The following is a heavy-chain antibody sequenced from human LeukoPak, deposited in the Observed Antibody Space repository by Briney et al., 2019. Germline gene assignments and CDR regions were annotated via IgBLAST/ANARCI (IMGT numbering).Heavy chain of an antibody. V-gene: IGHV1-46*01. D-gene: IGHD3-22*01. J-gene: IGHJ4*02. CDR2: INPSGGST. Sequence: ASVRVSCKASGYTFTSYYMHWVRQAPGQGLVWMGIINPSGGSTSYAQKFQGRVTMTRDTSTSTVYMELSSLRSEDTAVYYCARVSSGYYRYWGQGTLVTVSS. CDR3: ARVSSGYYRY. CDR1: GYTFTSYY.